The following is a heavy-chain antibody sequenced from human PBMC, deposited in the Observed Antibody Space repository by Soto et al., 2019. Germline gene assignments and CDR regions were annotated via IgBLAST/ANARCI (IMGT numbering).Heavy chain of an antibody. D-gene: IGHD4-17*01. V-gene: IGHV4-30-4*01. CDR3: AGCEWQNLRCVY. CDR2: ISYSGIT. CDR1: GGSIRSGGYY. J-gene: IGHJ4*02. Sequence: QVQLQESGPGLVKPSQTLSLTCTVSGGSIRSGGYYWTWNRLSPGKGLEYIGYISYSGITYYNPSLVSRLSIPEYWTKNHLPAKLTAVPAADTGDCCGAGCEWQNLRCVYWGRGALVTL.